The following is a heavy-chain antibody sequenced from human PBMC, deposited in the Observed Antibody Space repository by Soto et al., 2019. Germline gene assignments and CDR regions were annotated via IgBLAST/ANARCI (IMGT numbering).Heavy chain of an antibody. V-gene: IGHV4-39*01. D-gene: IGHD2-15*01. Sequence: PSETLSLTCTVSGGSISSSSYYWGWIRQPPGKGLEWIGSIYYSGSTYYNPSLKSRFTISVDTSKNQFSLKLSSVTAADTAVYYCASSDSDGGYYFDYWGQGTLVTVSS. J-gene: IGHJ4*02. CDR1: GGSISSSSYY. CDR3: ASSDSDGGYYFDY. CDR2: IYYSGST.